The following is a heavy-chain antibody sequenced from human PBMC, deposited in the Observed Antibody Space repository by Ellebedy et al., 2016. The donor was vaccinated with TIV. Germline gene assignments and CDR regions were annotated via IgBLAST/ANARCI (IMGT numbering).Heavy chain of an antibody. Sequence: SETLSLTFAVHGGSFSGYSWSWIRQPPGKGLEWFGAINHRGSTRYNPSLRSRVTLSIDTSKHQFSLRLNSVTAADTAVYYCARGNYQDVDLDHWYFDLWGRGTLVTVSS. CDR1: GGSFSGYS. CDR3: ARGNYQDVDLDHWYFDL. D-gene: IGHD4-11*01. J-gene: IGHJ2*01. V-gene: IGHV4-34*01. CDR2: INHRGST.